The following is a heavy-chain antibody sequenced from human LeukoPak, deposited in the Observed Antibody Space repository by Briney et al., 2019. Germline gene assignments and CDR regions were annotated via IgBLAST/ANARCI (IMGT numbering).Heavy chain of an antibody. CDR2: IYPGDFDT. CDR1: GYNFANHW. Sequence: GESLKISCLGSGYNFANHWIGWVRQMPGKGLEWMGIIYPGDFDTKYSPSFQGHVSISADKSISTAYLHWSSLKASDNGVYFCARSHGDYMHDAYDLWGRGTMVTVSA. J-gene: IGHJ3*01. D-gene: IGHD4-17*01. V-gene: IGHV5-51*01. CDR3: ARSHGDYMHDAYDL.